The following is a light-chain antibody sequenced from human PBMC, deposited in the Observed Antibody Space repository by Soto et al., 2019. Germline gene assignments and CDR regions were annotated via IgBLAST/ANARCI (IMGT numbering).Light chain of an antibody. CDR2: LGS. V-gene: IGKV2-28*01. J-gene: IGKJ2*01. CDR3: MQALQSPYT. Sequence: DIVMTQSPLSLPVTPGEPASISCRSSQSLLHSNGYNYLDWYLQKPGQSPQLLISLGSNRAPGVPARFSGSGSATDFTLNIARVEAEDFGVYYCMQALQSPYTFGQGTKLEIK. CDR1: QSLLHSNGYNY.